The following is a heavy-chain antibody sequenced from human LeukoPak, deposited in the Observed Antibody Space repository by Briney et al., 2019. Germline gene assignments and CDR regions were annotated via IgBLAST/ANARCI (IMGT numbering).Heavy chain of an antibody. CDR3: AREIVGGFNPGAY. D-gene: IGHD1-14*01. CDR2: IHRSGRT. CDR1: LDSTTSNF. V-gene: IGHV4-4*02. Sequence: SETLSLTCTVSLDSTTSNFWGWVRHPPGKGLEWIGEIHRSGRTTYNPSLQSRVTISIDRSKNQIALELSSVTAADTAVYYCAREIVGGFNPGAYWGEGTPVTASS. J-gene: IGHJ4*02.